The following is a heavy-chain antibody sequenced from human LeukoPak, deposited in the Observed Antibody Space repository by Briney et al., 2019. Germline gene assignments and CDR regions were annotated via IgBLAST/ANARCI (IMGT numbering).Heavy chain of an antibody. V-gene: IGHV4-59*01. Sequence: PSETLSLTCTVSGGSISSYYWSWIRQPPGKGLEWIGYIYYSGSTNYNPSLKSRVNISVDPSKNQFSLKLSSVTAADTAVYYCARELLWDWFDPWGERTLVTVS. CDR2: IYYSGST. CDR1: GGSISSYY. J-gene: IGHJ5*02. CDR3: ARELLWDWFDP. D-gene: IGHD3-10*01.